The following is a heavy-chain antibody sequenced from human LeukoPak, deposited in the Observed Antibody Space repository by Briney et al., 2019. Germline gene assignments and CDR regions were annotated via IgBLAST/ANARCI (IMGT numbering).Heavy chain of an antibody. V-gene: IGHV1-69*05. CDR3: ASQGLQYYFDY. CDR1: GGTFSSYA. CDR2: IIPIFGTA. J-gene: IGHJ4*02. D-gene: IGHD4-11*01. Sequence: GASVKISCKASGGTFSSYAISWVRQAPGQGLEWMGGIIPIFGTANYAQKFQGRVTITTDESTSTAYMELSSLRSEDTAVYYCASQGLQYYFDYWGQGTLVTVSS.